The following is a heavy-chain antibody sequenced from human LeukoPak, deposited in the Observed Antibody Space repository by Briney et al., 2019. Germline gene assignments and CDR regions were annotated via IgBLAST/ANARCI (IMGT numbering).Heavy chain of an antibody. D-gene: IGHD4-23*01. CDR1: GCTFSSYA. Sequence: TVKVSCKASGCTFSSYAISWVRQAPGQGLEWMGGIIPIFGTANYAQKFQGRVTITADESTSTAYMELSSLRSEDTAVYYCARMTTVVTRGDYWGQGTLVTVS. CDR3: ARMTTVVTRGDY. CDR2: IIPIFGTA. J-gene: IGHJ4*02. V-gene: IGHV1-69*13.